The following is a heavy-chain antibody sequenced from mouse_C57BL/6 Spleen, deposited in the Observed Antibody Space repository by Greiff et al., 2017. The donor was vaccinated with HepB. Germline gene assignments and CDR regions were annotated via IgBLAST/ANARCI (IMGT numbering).Heavy chain of an antibody. CDR1: GYAFSSSW. D-gene: IGHD1-1*01. CDR2: IYPGDGDT. CDR3: ARDAYYYGSSWYFDV. V-gene: IGHV1-82*01. J-gene: IGHJ1*03. Sequence: LVESGPELVKPGASVKISCKASGYAFSSSWMNWVKQRPGKGLEWIGRIYPGDGDTNYNGKFKGKATLTADKSSSTAYMQLSSLTSEDSAVYFCARDAYYYGSSWYFDVWGTGTTVTVSS.